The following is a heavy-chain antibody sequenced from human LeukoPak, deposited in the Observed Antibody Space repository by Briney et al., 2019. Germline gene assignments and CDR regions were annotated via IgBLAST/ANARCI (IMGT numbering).Heavy chain of an antibody. V-gene: IGHV1-18*01. J-gene: IGHJ4*02. CDR2: ISAYNGNT. CDR1: GYTFTSYG. Sequence: GGSLRLSCAASGYTFTSYGISWVRQAPGQGLEWMGWISAYNGNTNYAQKLQGRVTMTTDTSTSTAYMELRSLRSDDTAVYYCARGRIAADLWGQGTLVTVSS. CDR3: ARGRIAADL. D-gene: IGHD6-13*01.